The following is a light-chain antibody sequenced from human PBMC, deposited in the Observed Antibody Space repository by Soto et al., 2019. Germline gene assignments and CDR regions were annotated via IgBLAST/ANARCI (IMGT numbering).Light chain of an antibody. Sequence: DIVMTQSPDSLAVSLGERATINCKSSQNLLYSPNNKNYLAWYQQKPGQPPNLLIYWASTRESGVPDRFSGSGSGTEFTLTISSLQAEDVAVYYCQQYYSTPWTFGQGTKVEIK. V-gene: IGKV4-1*01. CDR2: WAS. J-gene: IGKJ1*01. CDR1: QNLLYSPNNKNY. CDR3: QQYYSTPWT.